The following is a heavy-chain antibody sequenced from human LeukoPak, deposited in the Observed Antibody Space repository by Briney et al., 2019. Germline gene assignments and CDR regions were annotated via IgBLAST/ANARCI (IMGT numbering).Heavy chain of an antibody. CDR3: ARGLGRWLQLRWFDP. V-gene: IGHV4-30-2*01. J-gene: IGHJ5*02. CDR2: IYHSGST. Sequence: PSETLSLTCAVSGGSISSGGYSWSWIRQPPGKGLEWIGYIYHSGSTYYNPSLKSRVTISVDRSKNQFSLKLSFVTAADTAVYYCARGLGRWLQLRWFDPWGQGTLVTVSS. D-gene: IGHD5-24*01. CDR1: GGSISSGGYS.